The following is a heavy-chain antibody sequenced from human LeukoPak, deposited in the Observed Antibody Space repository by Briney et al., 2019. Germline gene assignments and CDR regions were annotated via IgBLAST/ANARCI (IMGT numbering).Heavy chain of an antibody. D-gene: IGHD3-16*02. CDR1: GGSFSGYY. CDR3: ARAKGRDYVWGSYPLAFDY. CDR2: INHSGST. V-gene: IGHV4-34*01. Sequence: PSETLSLTCAVYGGSFSGYYWSWIRQPPGEGLELIGEINHSGSTNYNPSLKSRVTISVDTSKNQFSLKLSSVTAADTAVYYCARAKGRDYVWGSYPLAFDYWGQGTLVTVSS. J-gene: IGHJ4*02.